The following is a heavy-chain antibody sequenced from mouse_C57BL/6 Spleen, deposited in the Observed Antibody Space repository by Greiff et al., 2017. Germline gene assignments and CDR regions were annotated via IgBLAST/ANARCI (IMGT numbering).Heavy chain of an antibody. CDR1: GYAFTNYL. CDR3: ARRGYDYDGGLFDY. D-gene: IGHD2-4*01. J-gene: IGHJ2*01. Sequence: QVHVKQSGAELVRPGTSVKVSCKASGYAFTNYLIEWVKQRPGQGLEWIGVINPGSGGTNYNKKFKGKATLTADKSSSTAYMRLSSLTSEDSAVYFCARRGYDYDGGLFDYWGQGTTLTVSS. CDR2: INPGSGGT. V-gene: IGHV1-54*01.